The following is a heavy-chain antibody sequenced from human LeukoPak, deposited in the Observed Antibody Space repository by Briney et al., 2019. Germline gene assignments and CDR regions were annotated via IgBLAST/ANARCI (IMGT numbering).Heavy chain of an antibody. J-gene: IGHJ4*02. CDR1: GFTFRTYW. D-gene: IGHD6-19*01. CDR3: ARSGIIVAGGGFD. V-gene: IGHV3-7*01. Sequence: GGSLRLSCAASGFTFRTYWMNWVRQAPGKGLEWVATIRQNGSSTYYVDSVKGRFTISRDNAKNSLYLQMNILRAEDTAVYYCARSGIIVAGGGFDWGQGTLVTVSS. CDR2: IRQNGSST.